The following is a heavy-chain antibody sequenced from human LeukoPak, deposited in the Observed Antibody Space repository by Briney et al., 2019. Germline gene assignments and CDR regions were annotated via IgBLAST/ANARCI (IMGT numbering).Heavy chain of an antibody. CDR3: ATDSRRVVPV. V-gene: IGHV1-24*01. D-gene: IGHD3-3*01. J-gene: IGHJ6*02. Sequence: ASVKVSCKVSGYTLTELSMHWVRQAPGKGLEWMGGFDPEDGETIYARKFQGRVTVTEDTSTDTAYMELSSLRSEDTAVYYCATDSRRVVPVWGQGTTVTVSS. CDR1: GYTLTELS. CDR2: FDPEDGET.